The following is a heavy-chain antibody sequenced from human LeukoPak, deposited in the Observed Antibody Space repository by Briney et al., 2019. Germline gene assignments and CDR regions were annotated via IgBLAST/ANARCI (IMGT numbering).Heavy chain of an antibody. V-gene: IGHV1-2*02. J-gene: IGHJ3*02. CDR3: ARDPPIGGADVFDI. Sequence: ASLKVSCKAAGYTFTGYYMHWVRQAPGQGLEWMGWINPNSGGTNYAQKFQGRVTMTRDTSISTAYMELSRLTSDDTAVYYRARDPPIGGADVFDIWGQGTMVTVSS. D-gene: IGHD3-10*01. CDR2: INPNSGGT. CDR1: GYTFTGYY.